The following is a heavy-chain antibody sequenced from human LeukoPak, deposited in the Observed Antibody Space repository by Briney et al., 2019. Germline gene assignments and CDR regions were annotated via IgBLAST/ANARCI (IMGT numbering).Heavy chain of an antibody. CDR2: IYYSGST. CDR1: GGSISSSSYY. J-gene: IGHJ3*02. V-gene: IGHV4-39*07. CDR3: ARYMVRGVMPESFDI. D-gene: IGHD3-10*01. Sequence: SETLSLTCTVSGGSISSSSYYWGWIRQPPGKGLEWIGSIYYSGSTYYNPSLKSRVTISVDKSKNQFSLKLSSVTAADTAVYYCARYMVRGVMPESFDIWGQGTMVTVSS.